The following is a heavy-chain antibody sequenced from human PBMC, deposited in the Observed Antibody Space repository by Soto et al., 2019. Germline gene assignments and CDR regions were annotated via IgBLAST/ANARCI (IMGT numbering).Heavy chain of an antibody. CDR3: AKERYYYDSSGYSLYLYGMDV. CDR2: ISYDGSNK. V-gene: IGHV3-30*18. J-gene: IGHJ6*02. CDR1: GFTFSSYG. Sequence: SLRLSCAASGFTFSSYGMHWVRQAPGKGLEWVAVISYDGSNKYYADSVKGRFTISRDNSKNTLYLQMNSLRAEDTAVYYCAKERYYYDSSGYSLYLYGMDVWGQGTTVTVSS. D-gene: IGHD3-22*01.